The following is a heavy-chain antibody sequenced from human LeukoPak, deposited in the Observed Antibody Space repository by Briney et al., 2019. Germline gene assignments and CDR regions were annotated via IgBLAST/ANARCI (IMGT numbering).Heavy chain of an antibody. D-gene: IGHD3-22*01. V-gene: IGHV4-59*01. Sequence: SETLSLTCTVSGVSISSYYWSWIRQPPGKGLEWIGYIYYSENANYNSSLKSRVTISEDTSKNQFSLNLTSVTAADTAVYYCAGGNFYDSSGHPYHFHYWGQGTLVTVPS. CDR1: GVSISSYY. CDR2: IYYSENA. CDR3: AGGNFYDSSGHPYHFHY. J-gene: IGHJ4*02.